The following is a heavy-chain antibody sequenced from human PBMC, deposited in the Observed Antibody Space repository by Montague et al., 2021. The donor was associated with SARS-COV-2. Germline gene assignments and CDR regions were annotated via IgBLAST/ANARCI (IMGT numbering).Heavy chain of an antibody. J-gene: IGHJ5*02. CDR1: GDSVISDKYY. D-gene: IGHD3-22*01. CDR2: IYDSGST. V-gene: IGHV4-61*01. CDR3: VKGSGYP. Sequence: SDILSLTRTVTGDSVISDKYYWSWIRQPPGKGLEWIGFIYDSGSTSYNPSLHSRVTITIDTSKNQFSLNLMSVTPADTAVYYCVKGSGYPWGQGTLVTVSS.